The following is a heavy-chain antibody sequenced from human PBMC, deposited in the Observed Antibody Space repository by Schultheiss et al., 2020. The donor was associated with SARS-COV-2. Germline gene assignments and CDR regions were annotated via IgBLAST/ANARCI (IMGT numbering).Heavy chain of an antibody. CDR2: IYSGGST. Sequence: GGSLRLSCTASGFTFGDYAMSWVRQAPGKGLEWVSVIYSGGSTYYADSVKGRFTISRDNSKNTLYLQMNSLRAEDTAVYYCARAPSYYYDSSGYYLRDYWGQGTLVTVSS. CDR3: ARAPSYYYDSSGYYLRDY. D-gene: IGHD3-22*01. V-gene: IGHV3-66*01. J-gene: IGHJ4*02. CDR1: GFTFGDYA.